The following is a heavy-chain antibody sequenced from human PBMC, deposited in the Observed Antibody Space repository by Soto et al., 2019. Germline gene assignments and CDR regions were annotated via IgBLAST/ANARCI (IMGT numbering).Heavy chain of an antibody. Sequence: VQLMQSGAEVKQPGSSVKVSCKASGGTFSSHSINWVRQAPGQGLEWMGGIITLFGTANYAQNFQGRGTITADQSTSTAYMELNSLRSDETAVYSCAREVGYGGSSAALLDWGQGTLVTVSS. CDR3: AREVGYGGSSAALLD. CDR2: IITLFGTA. D-gene: IGHD4-17*01. V-gene: IGHV1-69*01. J-gene: IGHJ4*02. CDR1: GGTFSSHS.